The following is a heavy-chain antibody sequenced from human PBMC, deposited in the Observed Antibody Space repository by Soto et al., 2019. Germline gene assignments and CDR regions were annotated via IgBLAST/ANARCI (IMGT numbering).Heavy chain of an antibody. V-gene: IGHV3-15*01. CDR2: IKTKTNGATT. D-gene: IGHD3-3*01. CDR3: TTTSIGLYFDH. CDR1: GVSFSNAW. Sequence: QLLESGGGLVKPGGSLRLSCTASGVSFSNAWMSWVRQAPGKGLEWVGRIKTKTNGATTDYAAPVQGRFSIARDDSKNTLFLQMDSLRTEDTAVYYCTTTSIGLYFDHWGQGTLVTVSS. J-gene: IGHJ4*02.